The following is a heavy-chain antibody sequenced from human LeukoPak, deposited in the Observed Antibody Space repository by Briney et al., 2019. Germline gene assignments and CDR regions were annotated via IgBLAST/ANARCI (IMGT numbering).Heavy chain of an antibody. CDR2: ISGDSTYI. D-gene: IGHD1-1*01. CDR1: GFTFASYS. Sequence: PGGSLRLSCAASGFTFASYSMNWVRQAPGKGLEWVSSISGDSTYIYNAGSVKGRFTISRDNAQASLYLQMISLRADDTAVYYCARVSGRLERQSDLDYWGQGTLVIVSS. CDR3: ARVSGRLERQSDLDY. V-gene: IGHV3-21*01. J-gene: IGHJ4*02.